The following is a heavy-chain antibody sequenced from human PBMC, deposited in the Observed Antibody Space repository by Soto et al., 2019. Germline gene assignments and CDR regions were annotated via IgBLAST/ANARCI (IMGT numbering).Heavy chain of an antibody. CDR2: IDPSDSYT. J-gene: IGHJ6*02. V-gene: IGHV5-10-1*01. CDR1: GYSFTIYW. Sequence: GESLKISCKCSGYSFTIYWISWVLQMPVKGLEWMGRIDPSDSYTNYSPSFQGHVTISADKSISTAYLQWSSLKASDTAMYYCARQPPDIVVVPTTIHYYYYGMDVWGQGTTVTVSS. D-gene: IGHD2-2*02. CDR3: ARQPPDIVVVPTTIHYYYYGMDV.